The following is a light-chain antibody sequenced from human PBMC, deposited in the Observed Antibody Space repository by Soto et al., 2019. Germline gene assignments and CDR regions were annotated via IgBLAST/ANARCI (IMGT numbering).Light chain of an antibody. CDR1: QSISSW. CDR2: DAS. J-gene: IGKJ1*01. Sequence: DIQTTQSPSTPSASVGDRVTITCRASQSISSWLAWYQQKPGKAPKLLIYDASSLESGVPSRFSGSGSGTEFTLTISSLQPDDFATYYCQQYNSYSPWTFGQGTKV. V-gene: IGKV1-5*01. CDR3: QQYNSYSPWT.